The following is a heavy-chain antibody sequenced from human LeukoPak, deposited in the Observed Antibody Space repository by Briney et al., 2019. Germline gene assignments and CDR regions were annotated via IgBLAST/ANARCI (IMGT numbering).Heavy chain of an antibody. CDR1: GFTFSGYE. D-gene: IGHD3-16*01. V-gene: IGHV3-48*03. J-gene: IGHJ4*02. Sequence: GGSLRLSCAAFGFTFSGYEMNWVRQAPGKGLEWVSYMTGSGRTTLYADSVKGRFTISRDNSKNTLYLQMNSLRAEDTAVYYCAKEGDGDYFDYWGQGTLVTVSS. CDR2: MTGSGRTT. CDR3: AKEGDGDYFDY.